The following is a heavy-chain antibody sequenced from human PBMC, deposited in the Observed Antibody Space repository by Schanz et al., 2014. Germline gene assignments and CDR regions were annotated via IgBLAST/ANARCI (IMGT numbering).Heavy chain of an antibody. V-gene: IGHV3-23*04. CDR3: AKGRFGELSAFDI. D-gene: IGHD3-10*01. Sequence: EVQLVESGGGWVQPGGSLRLSCAASGFTFSSYAMSWVRQAPGKGLEWVSYIRSSSTPIYYADSVKGRFTISRDNSKNTLYLQMNSLRAEDTAVYYCAKGRFGELSAFDIWGQGTMVTVSS. CDR1: GFTFSSYA. J-gene: IGHJ3*02. CDR2: IRSSSTPI.